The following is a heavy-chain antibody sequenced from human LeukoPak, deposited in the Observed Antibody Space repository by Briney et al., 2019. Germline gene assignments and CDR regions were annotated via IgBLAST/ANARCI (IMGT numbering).Heavy chain of an antibody. Sequence: PGGSLRLSCAASGFTLSSYEMNWVRQAPGKGLEWVSYISSTGSTIYYADSVKGRFTISRDNAKNSLYLQMNSLRAEDTAVYYCARRGSYYRVDNWGQGILVTVSS. CDR2: ISSTGSTI. D-gene: IGHD1-26*01. V-gene: IGHV3-48*03. CDR3: ARRGSYYRVDN. J-gene: IGHJ4*02. CDR1: GFTLSSYE.